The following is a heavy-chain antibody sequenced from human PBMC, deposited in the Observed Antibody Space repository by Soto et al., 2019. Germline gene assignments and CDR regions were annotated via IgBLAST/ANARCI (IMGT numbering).Heavy chain of an antibody. D-gene: IGHD2-2*01. CDR2: ISGSGGCT. CDR3: ARDQWNFREYQLPATCCAFDI. Sequence: GGSLRLSCAASGFTFSSYAMSWVRQAPGKGLEWVSAISGSGGCTYYADSVKGRFTISRDNSKNTLYLQMNSLRAEDTAVYYCARDQWNFREYQLPATCCAFDIWGQGTMVTVSS. J-gene: IGHJ3*02. V-gene: IGHV3-23*01. CDR1: GFTFSSYA.